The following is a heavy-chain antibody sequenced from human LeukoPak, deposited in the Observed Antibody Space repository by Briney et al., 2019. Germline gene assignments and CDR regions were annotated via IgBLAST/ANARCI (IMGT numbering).Heavy chain of an antibody. CDR3: ARDRGVTRLGS. CDR1: GVSISSSDYY. Sequence: SQTLSLTCTASGVSISSSDYYWSWLRQPPGKGLEWIGYISYSGSTYYNPSLKSRVTISVDTSKNQFSLKLSSVTAADTAVYYCARDRGVTRLGSWGQGTLVTVSS. J-gene: IGHJ4*02. D-gene: IGHD2-21*02. V-gene: IGHV4-30-4*01. CDR2: ISYSGST.